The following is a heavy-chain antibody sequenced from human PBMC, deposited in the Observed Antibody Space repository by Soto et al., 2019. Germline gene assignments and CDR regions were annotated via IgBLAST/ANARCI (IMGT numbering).Heavy chain of an antibody. CDR1: GFTFSSYP. CDR3: ARQLGYSSSCDY. Sequence: ESGGGVVQPGRSLRLSCAASGFTFSSYPMHWVRQAPGKGLEWVAVISYDGRNKYYADSVKGRFTVSRDNSKNTLYLQMNSLRAEDTAVYYCARQLGYSSSCDYWGQGTLVTVSS. V-gene: IGHV3-30*04. D-gene: IGHD6-13*01. CDR2: ISYDGRNK. J-gene: IGHJ4*02.